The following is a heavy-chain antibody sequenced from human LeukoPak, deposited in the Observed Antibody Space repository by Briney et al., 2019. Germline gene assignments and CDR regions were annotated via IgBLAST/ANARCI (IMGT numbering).Heavy chain of an antibody. Sequence: ASVKVSCKASGYTFTGYYIHWVRQAPGQGLELMGWINPNSGGTYYAQTFEARVTMTRDTSISTAYMELSRLRSDDTALYYCARTASCGTNCYSYFDYWGQGTLVTVSS. CDR1: GYTFTGYY. CDR2: INPNSGGT. V-gene: IGHV1-2*02. D-gene: IGHD2-21*01. CDR3: ARTASCGTNCYSYFDY. J-gene: IGHJ4*02.